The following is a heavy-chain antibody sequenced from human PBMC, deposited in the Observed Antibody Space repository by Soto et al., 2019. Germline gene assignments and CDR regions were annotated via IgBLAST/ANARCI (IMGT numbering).Heavy chain of an antibody. V-gene: IGHV4-31*03. D-gene: IGHD2-2*01. CDR1: GGSLSSGGYY. Sequence: QVKLQESGPGLVKPSQTLSLTRTVSGGSLSSGGYYWSWIRQHPGKGLEWIGYIYYSGSTYYNPSLKSRVTISVDTSKNQFSLKLRSVTAADTAVYYCARLDAVVPAAYQNDAFDIWGQGTMVTVSS. J-gene: IGHJ3*02. CDR2: IYYSGST. CDR3: ARLDAVVPAAYQNDAFDI.